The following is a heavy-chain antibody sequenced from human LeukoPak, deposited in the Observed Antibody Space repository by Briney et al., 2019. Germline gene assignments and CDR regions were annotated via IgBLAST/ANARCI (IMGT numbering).Heavy chain of an antibody. D-gene: IGHD3-22*01. CDR2: IKQDGSEK. J-gene: IGHJ4*02. V-gene: IGHV3-7*01. CDR3: ARDPYYYDSSGPHPADY. CDR1: GFTFSSYW. Sequence: GGSLRLSCAASGFTFSSYWMSWVRQAPGKGLEWVANIKQDGSEKYYVDSVKGRFTISRDNAKNSLYLQMNSLRAEDTAVYYCARDPYYYDSSGPHPADYWGQGTLVTVSS.